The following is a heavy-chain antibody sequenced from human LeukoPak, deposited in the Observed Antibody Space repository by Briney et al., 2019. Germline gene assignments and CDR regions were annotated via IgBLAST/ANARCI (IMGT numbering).Heavy chain of an antibody. V-gene: IGHV3-23*01. CDR3: AIIYGDYRRFDY. Sequence: GGSLRLSCAASGFTFSSYAMSWVRQAPGKGLEWVSAIRGSGGSTYYADPVKGRFTISRDNSKNTLYLQMNSLRAEDTAVYYCAIIYGDYRRFDYWGQGTLVTVSS. D-gene: IGHD4-17*01. CDR1: GFTFSSYA. CDR2: IRGSGGST. J-gene: IGHJ4*02.